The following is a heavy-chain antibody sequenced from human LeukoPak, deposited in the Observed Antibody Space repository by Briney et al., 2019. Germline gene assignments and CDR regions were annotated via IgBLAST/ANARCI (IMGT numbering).Heavy chain of an antibody. CDR3: ARDRPHNWFDP. J-gene: IGHJ5*02. CDR1: GFTFSSYW. CDR2: INNDGSGT. V-gene: IGHV3-74*01. Sequence: GGSLRLSCAASGFTFSSYWMHWVRQAPGKGLVGVSRINNDGSGTTYADSVKGRFTISRDNGKNTLYLQMNSLRPEDTAVYYCARDRPHNWFDPWGQGTLVTVSS.